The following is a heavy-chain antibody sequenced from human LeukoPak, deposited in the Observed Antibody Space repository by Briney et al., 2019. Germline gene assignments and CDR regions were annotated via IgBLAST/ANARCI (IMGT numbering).Heavy chain of an antibody. Sequence: ASVKVSCKASGYTFTGYYMHWVRQAPGQGLEWMGWINPNSGGTYYAQKFQGRVTMTRDTSISTAYMELGRLRSDDTAMYYCARSRLYKNYDFDYWGQGTLVTVSS. V-gene: IGHV1-2*02. CDR3: ARSRLYKNYDFDY. CDR2: INPNSGGT. CDR1: GYTFTGYY. J-gene: IGHJ4*02. D-gene: IGHD2-8*01.